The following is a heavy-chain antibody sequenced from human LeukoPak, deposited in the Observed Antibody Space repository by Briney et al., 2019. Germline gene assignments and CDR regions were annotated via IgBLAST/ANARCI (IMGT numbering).Heavy chain of an antibody. CDR2: INPNSGGT. D-gene: IGHD2-2*01. J-gene: IGHJ6*02. CDR1: GYTFTVYY. V-gene: IGHV1-2*02. Sequence: ASVKVSFKASGYTFTVYYMHWVRQAPGQGLEWMGWINPNSGGTNYAQKFQGRVTMTRDTSISTAYMELSRLRSDDTAVYYCARVVVPAAPLPGMDVWGQGTTVTVSS. CDR3: ARVVVPAAPLPGMDV.